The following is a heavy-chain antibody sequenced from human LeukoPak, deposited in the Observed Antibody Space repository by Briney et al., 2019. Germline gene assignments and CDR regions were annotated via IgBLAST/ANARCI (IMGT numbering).Heavy chain of an antibody. CDR3: ARVRWLHGYFDY. V-gene: IGHV1-2*02. CDR2: INPNSGGT. CDR1: GYTFTGYY. D-gene: IGHD5-24*01. J-gene: IGHJ4*02. Sequence: VSVKVSCKASGYTFTGYYMHWVRQAPGQGLEWMGWINPNSGGTNYAQKFQGRVTMTRDTSISTAYMELSRLRSDDTAVYYCARVRWLHGYFDYWGQGTLVTVSS.